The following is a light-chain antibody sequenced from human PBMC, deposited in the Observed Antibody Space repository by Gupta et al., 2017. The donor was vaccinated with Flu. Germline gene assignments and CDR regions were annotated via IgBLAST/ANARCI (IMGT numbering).Light chain of an antibody. CDR2: NTN. CDR1: SGSVSTSYY. Sequence: QTVVTQEPSFSVSPGGTVTLTCGLSSGSVSTSYYPSWYPQTPGQAPRTLIYNTNTLSSGVPDRFSGSILGNKAALTITGAQADDESDYYCVLYMGSGSWVFGGGTKLTVL. CDR3: VLYMGSGSWV. V-gene: IGLV8-61*01. J-gene: IGLJ3*02.